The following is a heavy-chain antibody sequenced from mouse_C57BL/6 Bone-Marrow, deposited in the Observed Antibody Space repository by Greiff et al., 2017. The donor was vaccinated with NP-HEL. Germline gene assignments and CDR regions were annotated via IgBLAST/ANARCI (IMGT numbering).Heavy chain of an antibody. CDR3: ARNYYGSSYVYFDV. J-gene: IGHJ1*03. D-gene: IGHD1-1*01. V-gene: IGHV2-9-1*01. CDR2: IWTGGGT. CDR1: GFSLTSYA. Sequence: VQVVESGPGLVAPSQSLSITCTVSGFSLTSYAISWVRQPPGKGLEWLGVIWTGGGTNYNSALKSRLSISKDNSKSQVFLKMNSLQTDDTARYYCARNYYGSSYVYFDVWGTGTTVTVSS.